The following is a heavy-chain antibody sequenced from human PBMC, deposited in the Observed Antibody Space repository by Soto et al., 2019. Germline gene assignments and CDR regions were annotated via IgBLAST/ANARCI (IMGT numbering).Heavy chain of an antibody. CDR1: GGSISRYY. CDR2: IYYSGST. D-gene: IGHD6-19*01. CDR3: ARHRGSEGYYFDY. V-gene: IGHV4-59*08. J-gene: IGHJ4*02. Sequence: SATLSLTCTVSGGSISRYYWSWIRQPPGKGLEWIGYIYYSGSTNYNPSLKSRVTISVDTSKNQFSLKLSSVTAADTAVYYCARHRGSEGYYFDYWGQGTLVTVSS.